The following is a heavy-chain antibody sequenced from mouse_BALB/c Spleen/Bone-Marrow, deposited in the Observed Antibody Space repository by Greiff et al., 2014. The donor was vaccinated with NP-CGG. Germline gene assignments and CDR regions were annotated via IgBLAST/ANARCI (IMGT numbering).Heavy chain of an antibody. CDR3: ARRGYGNYFDY. J-gene: IGHJ2*01. D-gene: IGHD2-1*01. V-gene: IGHV1-87*01. Sequence: QVQLQQSGAELARTGASVKLSCKASGYTFTSYWMQWVKQRPGQGLEWIGAIYPGDGDTRYTQKFKGKATLTADKSSSTAYMQLSSLASEDSAVYYCARRGYGNYFDYWGQGTTLTVSS. CDR2: IYPGDGDT. CDR1: GYTFTSYW.